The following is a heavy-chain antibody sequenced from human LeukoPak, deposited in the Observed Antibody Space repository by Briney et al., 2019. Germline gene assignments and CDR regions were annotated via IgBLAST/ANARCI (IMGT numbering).Heavy chain of an antibody. V-gene: IGHV5-51*01. CDR1: GYSFTNYW. J-gene: IGHJ3*02. Sequence: GESLKISCKGSGYSFTNYWIGWVRQMPEKGLEWMGIIYPGDSNTKYSPSFQGQVTISADKSINTAYLQWSSLKASDTAMYYCARRGYYSYDAFDIWGQGTMVTVSS. D-gene: IGHD3-22*01. CDR2: IYPGDSNT. CDR3: ARRGYYSYDAFDI.